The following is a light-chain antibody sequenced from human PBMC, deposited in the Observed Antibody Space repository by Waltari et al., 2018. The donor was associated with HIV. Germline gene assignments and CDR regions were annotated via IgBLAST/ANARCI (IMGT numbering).Light chain of an antibody. J-gene: IGLJ1*01. Sequence: QSALTQPASVSGSPGQSITITCTGTSSDVGSYKSVSWYQQHPDKAPKLIIYDVMTRPSGVSNRFSGSKSGNTASLTSSGLQADDEADYVGNSYVAADTRIVGPGTKVTVL. CDR3: NSYVAADTRI. CDR1: SSDVGSYKS. CDR2: DVM. V-gene: IGLV2-14*01.